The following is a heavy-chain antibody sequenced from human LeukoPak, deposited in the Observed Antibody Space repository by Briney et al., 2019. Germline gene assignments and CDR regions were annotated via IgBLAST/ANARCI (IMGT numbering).Heavy chain of an antibody. CDR2: INHSGST. CDR1: GGSFSGYY. Sequence: SETLSLTCAVYGGSFSGYYWSWIRQPPGKGLEWIGEINHSGSTNYNPSLKSRVTISVDTSKNQFSLKLSPVTAADTAVYYCAREGSSSDNEYNWFDPWGQGTLVTVSS. J-gene: IGHJ5*02. D-gene: IGHD6-6*01. CDR3: AREGSSSDNEYNWFDP. V-gene: IGHV4-34*01.